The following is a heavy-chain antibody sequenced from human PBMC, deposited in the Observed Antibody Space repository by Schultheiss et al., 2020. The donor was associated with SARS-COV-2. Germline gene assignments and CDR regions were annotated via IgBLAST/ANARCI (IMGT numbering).Heavy chain of an antibody. J-gene: IGHJ3*02. D-gene: IGHD3-16*01. CDR3: AKRGGDGAFDI. CDR1: GFTFGDYA. Sequence: GGSLRLSCTASGFTFGDYAMIWVRQAPGKGLEWVSAISGSGGSTYYADSVKGRFTISRDNSKNTMYLQMNSLRAEDTAVYYCAKRGGDGAFDIWGQGTMVTVSS. V-gene: IGHV3-23*01. CDR2: ISGSGGST.